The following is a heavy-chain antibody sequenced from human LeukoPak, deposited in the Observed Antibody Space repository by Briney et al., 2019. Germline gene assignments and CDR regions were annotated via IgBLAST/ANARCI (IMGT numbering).Heavy chain of an antibody. V-gene: IGHV4-34*01. J-gene: IGHJ2*01. CDR2: INRYGST. CDR1: AGSFSGYY. D-gene: IGHD2-21*01. Sequence: SETLSLTCAVYAGSFSGYYWSWIRQPPGKGLEWIGEINRYGSTNYNPSLKSRVTISGDTSKNQFSLKLSSVTAADTAVYYCARDVLGDGYLDLWGRGTLVTVSS. CDR3: ARDVLGDGYLDL.